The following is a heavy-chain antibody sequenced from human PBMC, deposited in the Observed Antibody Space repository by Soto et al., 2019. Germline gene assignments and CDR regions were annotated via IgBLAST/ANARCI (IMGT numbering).Heavy chain of an antibody. D-gene: IGHD3-22*01. CDR3: ARAGYYYDSSGYYYQYYFDY. CDR2: ISAYNGNT. CDR1: GYTFTSYG. V-gene: IGHV1-18*01. J-gene: IGHJ4*02. Sequence: RASVKVSCKASGYTFTSYGISWVRQAPGQGLEGMGWISAYNGNTNYAQKLQGRVTMTTDTSTSTAYMELRSLRSDDTAVYYCARAGYYYDSSGYYYQYYFDYWGQGTLVTVSS.